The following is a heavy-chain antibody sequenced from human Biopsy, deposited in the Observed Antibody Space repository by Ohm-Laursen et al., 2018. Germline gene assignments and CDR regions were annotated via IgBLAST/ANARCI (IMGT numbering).Heavy chain of an antibody. J-gene: IGHJ3*02. CDR2: IYPGGGT. CDR3: AGIVLGPTDDAFDI. V-gene: IGHV4-4*07. CDR1: GGSISGSS. D-gene: IGHD1-26*01. Sequence: TLSLTCTVSGGSISGSSWSWIRQAAGKGLEWIGRIYPGGGTIYNPSLKRRVTMSVDTSKNHFSLSLNSVTAADTAVYYCAGIVLGPTDDAFDIWGQGTMVTVSS.